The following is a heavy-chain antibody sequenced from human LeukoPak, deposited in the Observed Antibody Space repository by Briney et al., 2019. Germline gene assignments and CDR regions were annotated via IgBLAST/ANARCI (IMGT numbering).Heavy chain of an antibody. CDR3: ARETVAGPYYFDY. CDR2: ISPDGRST. V-gene: IGHV3-74*01. Sequence: GGSLRLSCAASGFTFSVFWMFWVRQAPGQGLVWVSHISPDGRSTNYADSVKGRFTISRDNSKNTLYLQMNSLRAEDTAVYYCARETVAGPYYFDYWGQGTLVTVSS. D-gene: IGHD6-19*01. CDR1: GFTFSVFW. J-gene: IGHJ4*02.